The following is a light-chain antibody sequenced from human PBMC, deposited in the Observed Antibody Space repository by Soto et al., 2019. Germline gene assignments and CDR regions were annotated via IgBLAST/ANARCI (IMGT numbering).Light chain of an antibody. V-gene: IGLV3-21*02. CDR1: NIGSKS. J-gene: IGLJ1*01. CDR3: HVWDSSSDHYV. CDR2: DDS. Sequence: SYELTQPPSVSVAPGQTARIPCGGNNIGSKSVHWYQQKPGQAPVLVVHDDSDRPSGIPDRFSGSNSGDTATLTIRRVEAGDEADYYCHVWDSSSDHYVFGTGTKVTVL.